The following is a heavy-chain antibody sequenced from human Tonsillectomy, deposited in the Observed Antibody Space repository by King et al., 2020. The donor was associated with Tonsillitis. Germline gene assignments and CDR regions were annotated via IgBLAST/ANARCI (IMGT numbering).Heavy chain of an antibody. V-gene: IGHV3-21*01. CDR1: GFTFSSYS. CDR3: ARGYYYDSSGYNY. Sequence: VQLVESGGGLVKPGGSLRLSCAASGFTFSSYSMNWVRQAPGKGLEWVSSISSSSRYIYYADSVKGRFTISRDNAKNSLYLQMNSLRAEDTAVYYCARGYYYDSSGYNYWGQGTLVTVSS. J-gene: IGHJ4*02. D-gene: IGHD3-22*01. CDR2: ISSSSRYI.